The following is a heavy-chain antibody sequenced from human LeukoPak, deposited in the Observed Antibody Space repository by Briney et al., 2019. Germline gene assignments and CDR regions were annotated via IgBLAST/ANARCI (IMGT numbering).Heavy chain of an antibody. CDR2: MNPNSGNT. J-gene: IGHJ4*02. CDR3: ARAPRWSSSTGGYDY. CDR1: GYTFTSYD. D-gene: IGHD6-6*01. Sequence: ASVKVSCKASGYTFTSYDINWVRQATGQGLEWMGWMNPNSGNTGYAQKFQGRVTITRNTSISTAYMELSRLRSDDTAVYYCARAPRWSSSTGGYDYWGQGTLVTVSS. V-gene: IGHV1-8*03.